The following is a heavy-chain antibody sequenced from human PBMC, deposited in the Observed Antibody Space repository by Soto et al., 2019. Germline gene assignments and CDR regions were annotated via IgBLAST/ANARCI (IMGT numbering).Heavy chain of an antibody. CDR2: ISYDGSNK. CDR1: GFTFSSYA. J-gene: IGHJ6*02. D-gene: IGHD5-12*01. V-gene: IGHV3-30-3*01. CDR3: ARERGMDIVATITPHYYYYGMDV. Sequence: GGSLRLSCAASGFTFSSYAMHWVRQAPGKGLEWVAVISYDGSNKYYADSVKGRFTISRDNSKNTLYLQMNSLRAEDTAVYYCARERGMDIVATITPHYYYYGMDVWGQGTTVTVSS.